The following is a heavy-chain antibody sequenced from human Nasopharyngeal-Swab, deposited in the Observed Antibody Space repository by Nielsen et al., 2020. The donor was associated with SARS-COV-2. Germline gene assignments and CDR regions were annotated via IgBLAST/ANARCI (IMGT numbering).Heavy chain of an antibody. CDR3: ARGPDAAGTYYYYYYYMDV. V-gene: IGHV4-59*01. CDR2: IYYSGTT. D-gene: IGHD6-13*01. Sequence: SETLSLTCTVSGGSISNYFWTWIRQPPGKGLEWIGYIYYSGTTSYNPSLKSRVTISLDTPKNQFSLKLSSVTAADTAVYYCARGPDAAGTYYYYYYYMDVWGKGTTVTVSS. J-gene: IGHJ6*03. CDR1: GGSISNYF.